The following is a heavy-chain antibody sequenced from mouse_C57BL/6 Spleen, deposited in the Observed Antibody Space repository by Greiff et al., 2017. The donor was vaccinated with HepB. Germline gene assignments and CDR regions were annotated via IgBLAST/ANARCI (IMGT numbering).Heavy chain of an antibody. Sequence: EVMLVESGADLVKPGGSLKLSCAASGFTFSSYCMSWVRQTPDKRLEWVAPISSGGSYTYYPDSVKGRCTISRDNAKNTLYLQMSILKSEDTAMYYCASMTAQALYYAMDYWGQGTSVTVSS. CDR1: GFTFSSYC. V-gene: IGHV5-6*02. J-gene: IGHJ4*01. CDR2: ISSGGSYT. D-gene: IGHD3-2*02. CDR3: ASMTAQALYYAMDY.